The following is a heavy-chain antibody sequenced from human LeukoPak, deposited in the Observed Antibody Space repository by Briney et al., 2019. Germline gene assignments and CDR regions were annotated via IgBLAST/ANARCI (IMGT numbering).Heavy chain of an antibody. CDR2: ISSGSSAI. CDR1: GFTFSTSS. Sequence: GGSLRLSCAASGFTFSTSSMNWVRQAPGRGLEWISYISSGSSAIYYADSLKGRFTVSRDNARNSLYLQMNRLRAEDTAVYYCVRAPTWSGPFDLWAQGTMVTVSS. D-gene: IGHD2-15*01. V-gene: IGHV3-48*01. CDR3: VRAPTWSGPFDL. J-gene: IGHJ3*01.